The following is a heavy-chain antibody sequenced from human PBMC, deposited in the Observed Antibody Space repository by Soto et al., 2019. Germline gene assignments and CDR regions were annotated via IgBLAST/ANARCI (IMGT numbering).Heavy chain of an antibody. J-gene: IGHJ1*01. CDR1: GFAFSSYA. V-gene: IGHV3-23*01. D-gene: IGHD7-27*01. CDR3: AKDHRKLTGPPQH. Sequence: PGGSLRLSCAASGFAFSSYAMSWVRQAPGKGLEWVSAISGSGGSTYYADSVKGRFTISRDNSKNTLYLQMNSLRAEDTAVYYCAKDHRKLTGPPQHWGQGTLVTVSS. CDR2: ISGSGGST.